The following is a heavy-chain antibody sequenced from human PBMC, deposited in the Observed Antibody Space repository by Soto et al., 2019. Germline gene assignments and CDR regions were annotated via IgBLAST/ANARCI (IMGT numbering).Heavy chain of an antibody. D-gene: IGHD3-10*01. CDR2: IYWDNDK. Sequence: GLDLEWLALIYWDNDKRYSPSLKSRLSIAKDTSKNQVVLTMANMDPVDTATYYCAHGSFFRGAHLDYWGQGNMVSVSS. J-gene: IGHJ4*02. V-gene: IGHV2-5*02. CDR3: AHGSFFRGAHLDY.